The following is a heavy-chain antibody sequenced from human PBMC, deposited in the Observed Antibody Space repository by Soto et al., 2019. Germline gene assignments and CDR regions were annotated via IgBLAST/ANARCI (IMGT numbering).Heavy chain of an antibody. J-gene: IGHJ4*02. V-gene: IGHV4-34*01. CDR1: GGSFSGYY. Sequence: SETLSLTCAVYGGSFSGYYWSWIRQPPGKGLEWIEEINHSGSTNYNPSLKSRVTISVDTSKNQFSLKLSSVTAADTAVYYCARGKLGNYFDYWGQGTLVTVSS. CDR3: ARGKLGNYFDY. D-gene: IGHD7-27*01. CDR2: INHSGST.